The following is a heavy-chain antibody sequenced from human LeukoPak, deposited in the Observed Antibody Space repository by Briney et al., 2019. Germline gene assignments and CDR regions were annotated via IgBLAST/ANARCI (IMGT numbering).Heavy chain of an antibody. CDR2: IYYSGST. Sequence: SETLSLTCTVSGGSVSSGSYYWSWIRQPPGKGLEWIGYIYYSGSTNYNPSLKSRVTISVDTSKNQFSLKLSSVTAADTAVYYCAREGYYYDSSGYYYPAYYFDYWGQGTLVTVSS. V-gene: IGHV4-61*01. CDR1: GGSVSSGSYY. J-gene: IGHJ4*02. D-gene: IGHD3-22*01. CDR3: AREGYYYDSSGYYYPAYYFDY.